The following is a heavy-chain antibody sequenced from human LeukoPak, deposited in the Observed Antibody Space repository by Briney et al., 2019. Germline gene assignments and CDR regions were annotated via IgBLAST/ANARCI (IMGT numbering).Heavy chain of an antibody. CDR3: ARVRYYYGSGSYSDY. V-gene: IGHV4-34*01. J-gene: IGHJ4*02. D-gene: IGHD3-10*01. CDR2: INHSGST. CDR1: GGSFSGYY. Sequence: SETLSLTCAVYGGSFSGYYWSWIRQPPGKGLEWIGEINHSGSTNYNPSPKSRVTISVDTSKNQFSLKLNSVTAADTAVYYCARVRYYYGSGSYSDYWGQGTLVTVSS.